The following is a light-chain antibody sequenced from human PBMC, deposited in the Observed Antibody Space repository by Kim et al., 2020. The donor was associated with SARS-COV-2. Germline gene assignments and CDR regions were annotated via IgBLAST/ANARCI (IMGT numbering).Light chain of an antibody. V-gene: IGLV3-19*01. CDR1: SLRSYY. CDR3: NSRDSSGNHP. J-gene: IGLJ3*02. Sequence: SSELTQDPAVSVALGQTVRITCQGDSLRSYYASWYQQKPGQAPVLVIYGKNNRHSGITDRFSGSSSGNTASLTITGAQAEDEADYYCNSRDSSGNHPFGG. CDR2: GKN.